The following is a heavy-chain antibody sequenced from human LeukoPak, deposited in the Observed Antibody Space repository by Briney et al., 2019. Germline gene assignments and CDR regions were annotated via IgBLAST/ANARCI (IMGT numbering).Heavy chain of an antibody. CDR2: ISDIGTTT. CDR3: ARDRSKVNAYDDALDI. V-gene: IGHV3-48*03. D-gene: IGHD3-16*01. J-gene: IGHJ3*02. CDR1: GFSFGSYE. Sequence: GGSLRLSCVGSGFSFGSYEINWVRQAPGKGLEWVSYISDIGTTTHYADSVKGQFTIFRDNAKNSVYLLMDSLMAEDTAIYYCARDRSKVNAYDDALDIWGQGTMVTVSS.